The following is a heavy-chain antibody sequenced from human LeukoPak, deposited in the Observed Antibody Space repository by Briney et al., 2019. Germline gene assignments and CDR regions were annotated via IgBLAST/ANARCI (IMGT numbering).Heavy chain of an antibody. CDR1: GFTVNSNY. CDR3: AREDGGWYYFDY. V-gene: IGHV3-66*01. Sequence: GGSLRLSCAASGFTVNSNYINWVRQAPGKGLEWVSVIYSSGRTYYADSVKGRFTISRDNSKNTLYLQMNSLRAEDTAVYYCAREDGGWYYFDYWGQGSLVTVSS. CDR2: IYSSGRT. D-gene: IGHD6-19*01. J-gene: IGHJ4*02.